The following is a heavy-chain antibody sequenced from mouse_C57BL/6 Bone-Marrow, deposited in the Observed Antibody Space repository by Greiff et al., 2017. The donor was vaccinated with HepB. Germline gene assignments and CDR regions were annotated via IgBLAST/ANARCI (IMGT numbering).Heavy chain of an antibody. Sequence: VQLQESGPELVKPGTSVKLSCKASGYTFTNYDIHWMKQRPGQGLEWIGWIYPRDGTSKYNEKFKGKATLTVDTSSSTTYMELHSLTSEDAAVYFGARGETAQALFAYWGQGTLVTVSA. V-gene: IGHV1-85*01. J-gene: IGHJ3*01. D-gene: IGHD3-2*02. CDR1: GYTFTNYD. CDR3: ARGETAQALFAY. CDR2: IYPRDGTS.